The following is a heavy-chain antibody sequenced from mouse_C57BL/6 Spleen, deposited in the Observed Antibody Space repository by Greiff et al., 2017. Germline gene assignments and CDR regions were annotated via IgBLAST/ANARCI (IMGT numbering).Heavy chain of an antibody. CDR2: INPSSGYT. J-gene: IGHJ2*01. V-gene: IGHV1-7*01. Sequence: VQLQQSGAELAKPGASVQLSCKASGYTFTSYWMHWVKQRPGQGLEWIGYINPSSGYTKYNQKFKDKATLTADKSSSTAYMQLSSLTYEDSAVYYCAIGDYEYLYIDYWGQGTTLTVSS. D-gene: IGHD2-4*01. CDR3: AIGDYEYLYIDY. CDR1: GYTFTSYW.